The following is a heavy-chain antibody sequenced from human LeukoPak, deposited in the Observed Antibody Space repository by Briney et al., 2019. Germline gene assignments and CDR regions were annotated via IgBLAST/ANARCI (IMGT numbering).Heavy chain of an antibody. CDR2: INDSDDYK. Sequence: GGSLRLSCVASGFTFSKYVMSWVGQAPGKGVEGVAVINDSDDYKKYADSVKGRFTIIRENSKKTVYLQMNSLRAEDTAIYYCVKEQLAFYDYWGLGTLVTVSS. D-gene: IGHD1-1*01. V-gene: IGHV3-23*01. J-gene: IGHJ4*02. CDR3: VKEQLAFYDY. CDR1: GFTFSKYV.